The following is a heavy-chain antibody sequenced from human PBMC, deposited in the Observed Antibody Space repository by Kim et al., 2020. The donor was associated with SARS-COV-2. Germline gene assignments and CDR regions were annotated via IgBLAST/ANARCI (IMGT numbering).Heavy chain of an antibody. D-gene: IGHD1-26*01. J-gene: IGHJ4*02. CDR2: ST. Sequence: STNDNPSLKSRVTISVDKSKNQFSLKLSSVTAADTAVYYCARDGPLYSGDWGQGTLVTVSS. CDR3: ARDGPLYSGD. V-gene: IGHV4-4*02.